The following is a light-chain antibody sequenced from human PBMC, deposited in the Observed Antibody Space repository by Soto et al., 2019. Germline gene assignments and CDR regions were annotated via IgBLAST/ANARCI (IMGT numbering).Light chain of an antibody. Sequence: EIVLTQSPGTLSLSPGERATLCCRASQSVSRDYLAWYQQKPGQAPRFLIYGASSRATGIPDRFSGSGSGTDFTLTISRLEPEDFAVYYCQQYGSSPLTFGQGTKVEIK. CDR3: QQYGSSPLT. CDR1: QSVSRDY. J-gene: IGKJ1*01. CDR2: GAS. V-gene: IGKV3-20*01.